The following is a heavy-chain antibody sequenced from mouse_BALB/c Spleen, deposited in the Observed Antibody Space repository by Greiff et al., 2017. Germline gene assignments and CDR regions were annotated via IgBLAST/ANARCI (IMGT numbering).Heavy chain of an antibody. CDR3: ARIYDGYRYYAMDY. Sequence: EVQLVESGGGLVKPGGSLKLSCAASGFTFSSYAMSWVRQTPEKRLEWVASISSGGSTYYPDSVKGRFTIARDNARNILYLQMSSLRSEDTAMYYCARIYDGYRYYAMDYWGQGTSVTVSS. D-gene: IGHD2-3*01. CDR2: ISSGGST. J-gene: IGHJ4*01. V-gene: IGHV5-6-5*01. CDR1: GFTFSSYA.